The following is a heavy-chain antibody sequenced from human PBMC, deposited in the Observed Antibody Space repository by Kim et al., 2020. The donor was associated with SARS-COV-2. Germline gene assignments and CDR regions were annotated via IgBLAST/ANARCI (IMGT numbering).Heavy chain of an antibody. CDR3: ASGRYGIVVGTIDS. CDR1: GFTVSTYW. J-gene: IGHJ4*02. D-gene: IGHD2-2*01. Sequence: GGSLRLSCVGSGFTVSTYWMTWVRQAPGKGLQWVANIKQDGSEKHYVDSVRGRFTISSDTAKTSLYLQMNNLRAEDTAEYYCASGRYGIVVGTIDSWGQG. V-gene: IGHV3-7*01. CDR2: IKQDGSEK.